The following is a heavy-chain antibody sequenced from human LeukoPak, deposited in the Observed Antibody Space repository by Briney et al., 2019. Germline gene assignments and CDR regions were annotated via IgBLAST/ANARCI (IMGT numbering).Heavy chain of an antibody. D-gene: IGHD6-6*01. J-gene: IGHJ4*02. CDR2: IGSNRKSI. CDR3: ARGGAARPDY. CDR1: GFIFSNYG. Sequence: GGSLRLSCTASGFIFSNYGMNWVRQAPGKGLEWVAYIGSNRKSIDYADSVKGRFTISRDNAQNSLFLQMYSLRAEDTAVYYCARGGAARPDYWGQGTMVTVFS. V-gene: IGHV3-48*01.